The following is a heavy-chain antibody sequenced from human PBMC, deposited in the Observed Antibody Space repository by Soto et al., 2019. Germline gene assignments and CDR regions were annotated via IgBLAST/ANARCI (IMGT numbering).Heavy chain of an antibody. J-gene: IGHJ6*02. CDR2: IGTAGDP. Sequence: LRLSCVASGFILSGYDMHWVRQATGEGLEWASAIGTAGDPYYSGSVKGRFTISRGNAENSVYLQMNSLRAGDTAVYYCARAGYDSSGYYFYAMDVWGPGTTVTVSS. CDR3: ARAGYDSSGYYFYAMDV. D-gene: IGHD3-22*01. V-gene: IGHV3-13*05. CDR1: GFILSGYD.